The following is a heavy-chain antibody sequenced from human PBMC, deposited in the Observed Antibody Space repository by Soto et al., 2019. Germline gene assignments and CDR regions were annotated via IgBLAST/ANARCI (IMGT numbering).Heavy chain of an antibody. CDR3: ARLYGDYGNNWFDP. Sequence: QVQLQESGPGLVKPSQTLSLTCTVSGGSISSGGYYWSWIRQHPGKGLEWIGYIYYSGSTYYNPSLTSRLTRSADTSKHQFSRKLGSVTAADTAVYYCARLYGDYGNNWFDPWGQGTLVTVSS. D-gene: IGHD4-17*01. CDR2: IYYSGST. V-gene: IGHV4-31*03. CDR1: GGSISSGGYY. J-gene: IGHJ5*02.